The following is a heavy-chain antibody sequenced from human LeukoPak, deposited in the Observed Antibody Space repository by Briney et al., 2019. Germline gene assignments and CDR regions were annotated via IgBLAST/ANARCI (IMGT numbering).Heavy chain of an antibody. CDR3: ARDIMITFGGVIVRRTPFDY. Sequence: SETLSLTCTVSGGSISSGDYYWSWIRQPPGKGLEWIGYIYYSGSTYYNPSLKSRVTISVDTSKNQFSLKLSSVTAADTAVYYCARDIMITFGGVIVRRTPFDYWGQGTLVTVSS. V-gene: IGHV4-30-4*01. CDR2: IYYSGST. D-gene: IGHD3-16*02. J-gene: IGHJ4*02. CDR1: GGSISSGDYY.